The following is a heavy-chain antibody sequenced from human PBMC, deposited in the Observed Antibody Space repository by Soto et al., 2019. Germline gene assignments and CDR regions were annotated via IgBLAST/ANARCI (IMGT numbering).Heavy chain of an antibody. Sequence: SETLSLTCTVSGGSISSYYWHWIRQSPGKGLEWIGYIYYSGTTNYNPSLKSRVTISSDTSKNQFSLNLRSVTAADTAVYYCARESGYERYFDYWGLGTLVTVSS. CDR2: IYYSGTT. V-gene: IGHV4-59*01. J-gene: IGHJ4*02. D-gene: IGHD5-12*01. CDR3: ARESGYERYFDY. CDR1: GGSISSYY.